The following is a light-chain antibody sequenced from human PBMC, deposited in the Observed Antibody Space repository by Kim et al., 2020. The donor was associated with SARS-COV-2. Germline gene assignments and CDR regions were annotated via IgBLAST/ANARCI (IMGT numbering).Light chain of an antibody. V-gene: IGLV2-23*02. CDR3: CSYADSSTFWV. Sequence: QSFTISCTGTSSDVGTYNHVSWYQQHPGKIPKLMIYEVSKRPSGISNRFSGSKSGNMASLTISGLQAEEEADYYCCSYADSSTFWVFGGGTQLTVL. CDR2: EVS. J-gene: IGLJ3*02. CDR1: SSDVGTYNH.